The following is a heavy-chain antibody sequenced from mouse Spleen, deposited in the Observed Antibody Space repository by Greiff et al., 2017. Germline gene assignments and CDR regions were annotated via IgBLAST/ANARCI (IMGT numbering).Heavy chain of an antibody. V-gene: IGHV1-81*01. CDR2: IYPRSGNT. CDR1: GYTFTSYG. J-gene: IGHJ2*01. Sequence: QVQLKQSGAELARPGASVKLSCKASGYTFTSYGISWVKQRTGQGLEWIGEIYPRSGNTYYNEKFKGKATLTADKSSSTAYMELRSLTSEDSAVYFCARGDWDVGWDYWGQGTTLTVSS. D-gene: IGHD4-1*01. CDR3: ARGDWDVGWDY.